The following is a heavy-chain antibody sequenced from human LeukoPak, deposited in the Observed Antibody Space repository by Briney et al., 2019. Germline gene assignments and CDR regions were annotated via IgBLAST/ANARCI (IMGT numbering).Heavy chain of an antibody. CDR3: ARDYDSGGYYYGGGAY. CDR1: GFASDDYG. V-gene: IGHV3-20*04. Sequence: GGSLRLSCAASGFASDDYGMSWVRQAPGKGLEWVSGINWNGGSTAYADSVKGRFTISRDNAKNSLYLQMSSLRAEDTALYYCARDYDSGGYYYGGGAYWGQGTLVTVSS. CDR2: INWNGGST. J-gene: IGHJ4*02. D-gene: IGHD3-22*01.